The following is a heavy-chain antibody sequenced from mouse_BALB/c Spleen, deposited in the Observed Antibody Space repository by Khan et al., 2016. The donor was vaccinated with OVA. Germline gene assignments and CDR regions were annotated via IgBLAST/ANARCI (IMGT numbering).Heavy chain of an antibody. V-gene: IGHV3-2*02. J-gene: IGHJ2*01. CDR2: ISYSGVT. CDR3: ARGNYYGYYFDY. CDR1: GYSITSGYA. Sequence: EVQLQESGPGLVKPSQSLSLTCTVTGYSITSGYAWNWIRQFPGNKLEWMGYISYSGVTSYTPSLNSRISITRDTSENQFFLQLNSVTTEDTATYYCARGNYYGYYFDYWGQGTTLTVSS. D-gene: IGHD1-1*01.